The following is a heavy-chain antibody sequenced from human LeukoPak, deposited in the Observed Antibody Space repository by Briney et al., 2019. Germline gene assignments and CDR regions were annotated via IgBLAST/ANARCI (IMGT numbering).Heavy chain of an antibody. J-gene: IGHJ4*02. CDR2: ISRSTRNI. V-gene: IGHV3-21*01. CDR3: ARDQREYYYGSGDY. CDR1: GFTFSSYS. D-gene: IGHD3-10*01. Sequence: GGSLRLSCAASGFTFSSYSMNWVRQAPGKGLEWVSSISRSTRNIYYADSVKGRFTISRDNAKNSLYLQMNSLRAEDTAVYYCARDQREYYYGSGDYWGQGTLATVSS.